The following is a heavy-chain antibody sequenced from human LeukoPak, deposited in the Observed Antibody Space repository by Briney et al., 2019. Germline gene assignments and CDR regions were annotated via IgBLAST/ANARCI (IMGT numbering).Heavy chain of an antibody. CDR1: GYTFTNYD. J-gene: IGHJ5*02. V-gene: IGHV1-8*01. CDR3: ARPHCSSTDCHPPEWFDP. CDR2: MNPNSGNT. D-gene: IGHD2-2*01. Sequence: ASVRVSCKTSGYTFTNYDINWVRQATGQGLEWMGWMNPNSGNTGYAQKFQGRVTMTRNTSISTAYMELSSLRSEDAAVYYCARPHCSSTDCHPPEWFDPWGQGTLVTVSS.